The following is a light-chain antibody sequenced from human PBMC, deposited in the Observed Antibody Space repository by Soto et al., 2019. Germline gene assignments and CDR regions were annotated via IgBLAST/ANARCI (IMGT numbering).Light chain of an antibody. CDR3: QQYNNWPLT. Sequence: EIVMTQSPATLSVSPGERATLSCRARQSVSSYLAWYQRKPGQAPRLLIYGASTRATGIPARFSGSGSGTEFTLTISSLQSEDFAVYYCQQYNNWPLTFGGGTKVEIK. CDR2: GAS. J-gene: IGKJ4*01. V-gene: IGKV3-15*01. CDR1: QSVSSY.